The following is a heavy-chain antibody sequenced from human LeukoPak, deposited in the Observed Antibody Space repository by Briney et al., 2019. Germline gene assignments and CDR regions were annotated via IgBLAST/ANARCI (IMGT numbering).Heavy chain of an antibody. J-gene: IGHJ6*02. CDR3: ARVHATDTAMLYYYYYGMDV. CDR2: IYYSGST. V-gene: IGHV4-59*01. D-gene: IGHD5-18*01. Sequence: SETLSLTCTVSGDSISSSYWSWIRQPPGRGLEWVGYIYYSGSTNFNPSLKSRVTISVDSSKNQFSLKLGSVTAADTAVYYCARVHATDTAMLYYYYYGMDVWGQGTTVTVSS. CDR1: GDSISSSY.